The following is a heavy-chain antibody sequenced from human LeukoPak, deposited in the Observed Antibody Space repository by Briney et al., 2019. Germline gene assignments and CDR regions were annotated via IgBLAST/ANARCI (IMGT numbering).Heavy chain of an antibody. V-gene: IGHV4-59*01. J-gene: IGHJ6*03. CDR2: IFYSGST. CDR1: GGSISSYY. CDR3: ARGRDSGSYYTYYYYYMDV. Sequence: SETLSLTCTVSGGSISSYYWSWIRQPPGKGLEWIGYIFYSGSTNYNPSLKSRVTISVDTSKNQFSLKLSSVTAAGTAVYYCARGRDSGSYYTYYYYYMDVWGKGTTVTVSS. D-gene: IGHD3-10*01.